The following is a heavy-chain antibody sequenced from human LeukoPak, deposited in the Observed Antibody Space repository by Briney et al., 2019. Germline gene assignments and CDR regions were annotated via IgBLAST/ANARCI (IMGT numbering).Heavy chain of an antibody. CDR3: ARDYGYSSSWYSWNWFDP. V-gene: IGHV4-39*07. J-gene: IGHJ5*02. Sequence: PSETLSLTCTVSGGSISSYYWSWIRQPPGKGLEWIGSIYYSGSTYYNPSLKSRVTISVDTSKNQFSLKLSSVTAADTAVYYCARDYGYSSSWYSWNWFDPWGQGTLVTVSS. D-gene: IGHD6-13*01. CDR1: GGSISSYY. CDR2: IYYSGST.